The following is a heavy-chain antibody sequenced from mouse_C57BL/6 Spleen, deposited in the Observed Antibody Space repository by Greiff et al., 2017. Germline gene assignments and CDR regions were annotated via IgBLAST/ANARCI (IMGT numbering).Heavy chain of an antibody. Sequence: VQRVESGAELVKPGASVKLSCKASGYTFTSYWMHWVKQRPGQGLEWIGMIHPNSGSTNYNEKFKSKATLTVDKSSSTAYMQLSSLTSEDSAVYYYARSVTTVVAGNAMDYWGQGTSVTVSS. J-gene: IGHJ4*01. V-gene: IGHV1-64*01. D-gene: IGHD1-1*01. CDR3: ARSVTTVVAGNAMDY. CDR2: IHPNSGST. CDR1: GYTFTSYW.